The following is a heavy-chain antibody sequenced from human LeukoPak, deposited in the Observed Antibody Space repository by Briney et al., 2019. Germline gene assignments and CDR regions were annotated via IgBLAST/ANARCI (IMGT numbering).Heavy chain of an antibody. CDR3: ARGPKAGYSSSWVPHDY. J-gene: IGHJ4*02. D-gene: IGHD6-13*01. CDR2: IYTSGST. CDR1: GGSISSYY. V-gene: IGHV4-4*07. Sequence: SETLSLTCTVSGGSISSYYWSWIRQPAGKGLEWIGRIYTSGSTNYNPSLKSRVTMSVDTSKNQFSLKLSSVTAADTAVCYCARGPKAGYSSSWVPHDYWGQGTLVTVSS.